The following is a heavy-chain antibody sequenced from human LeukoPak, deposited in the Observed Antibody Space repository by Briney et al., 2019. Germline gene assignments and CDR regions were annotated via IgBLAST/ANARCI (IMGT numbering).Heavy chain of an antibody. D-gene: IGHD5-24*01. Sequence: ASVKVSCKASGYTFTDYYIHWARQAPGQGLEWMGWIHPPSGGTNYAEKLQGRVTMTRDTSISTAYMELTRLTSDDAGVYYCVRDPGWLQVDYWGQGTLLTVSS. V-gene: IGHV1-2*02. CDR1: GYTFTDYY. CDR2: IHPPSGGT. J-gene: IGHJ4*02. CDR3: VRDPGWLQVDY.